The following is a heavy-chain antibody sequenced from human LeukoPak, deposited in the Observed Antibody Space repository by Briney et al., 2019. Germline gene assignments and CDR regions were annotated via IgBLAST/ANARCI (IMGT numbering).Heavy chain of an antibody. D-gene: IGHD4-17*01. CDR2: ISGSGGST. V-gene: IGHV3-23*01. CDR3: AKGDDYGDYGYFDY. Sequence: GGSLRLSCAASGFTFSSYSMNWVRQAPGKGLEWVSAISGSGGSTYYADSVKGRFTISRDNSKNTLYLQMNSLRAGDTAVYYCAKGDDYGDYGYFDYWGQGTLVTVSS. CDR1: GFTFSSYS. J-gene: IGHJ4*02.